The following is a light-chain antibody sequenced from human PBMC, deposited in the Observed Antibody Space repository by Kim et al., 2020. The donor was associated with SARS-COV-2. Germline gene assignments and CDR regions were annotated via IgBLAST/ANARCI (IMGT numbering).Light chain of an antibody. V-gene: IGKV3-20*01. CDR2: GAS. CDR1: QSISRN. J-gene: IGKJ5*01. Sequence: PGERATLSCRASQSISRNLVWYQQKPGQAPRLLIYGASTRATGIPDRFSGSGSGTDFSLTISRLEPEDFAVYYCQVYGGSPPFVTCGQGTRLEIK. CDR3: QVYGGSPPFVT.